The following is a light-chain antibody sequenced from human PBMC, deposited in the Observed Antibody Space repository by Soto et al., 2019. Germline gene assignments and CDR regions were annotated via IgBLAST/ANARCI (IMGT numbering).Light chain of an antibody. J-gene: IGLJ1*01. CDR1: SSDVGGYNY. CDR3: SSYAGSSNV. CDR2: EVN. V-gene: IGLV2-8*01. Sequence: QSALAQPPSASGSPGQSVAISFTGTSSDVGGYNYVSWYQQHPGKAPKLMIYEVNKRPSGVPDRFSGSKPGNTASLTVSGLQAEDEADYYCSSYAGSSNVFGTGTKVTV.